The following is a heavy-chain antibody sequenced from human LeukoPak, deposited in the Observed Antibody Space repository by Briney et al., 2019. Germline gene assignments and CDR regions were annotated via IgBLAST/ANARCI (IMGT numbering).Heavy chain of an antibody. Sequence: GGSLRLSCAASGFTFSSYWMSWVRQAPGKGLEWVANIKQDGSEKYYVDSVKGRSTISRDNAKNSLYLQMNSLRAEDTAVYYCARRGYSGYDYGLDYWGQGTLVTVSS. CDR2: IKQDGSEK. V-gene: IGHV3-7*01. J-gene: IGHJ4*02. CDR3: ARRGYSGYDYGLDY. CDR1: GFTFSSYW. D-gene: IGHD5-12*01.